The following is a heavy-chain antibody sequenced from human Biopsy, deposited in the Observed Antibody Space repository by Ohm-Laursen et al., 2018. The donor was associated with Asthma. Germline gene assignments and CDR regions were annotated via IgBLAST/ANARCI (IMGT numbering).Heavy chain of an antibody. J-gene: IGHJ6*02. D-gene: IGHD6-19*01. V-gene: IGHV1-69*13. Sequence: SETVSCKAPGGTFSNFAIGWARQAPGQGLEWLGGIMTVFGTTNYAQKFQGRVTITADESTSTAYMEVTSLRSEDTAIYYCARCQVGYSSGWSLLLKKIYYSGMDVWGQGTAVTVSS. CDR2: IMTVFGTT. CDR1: GGTFSNFA. CDR3: ARCQVGYSSGWSLLLKKIYYSGMDV.